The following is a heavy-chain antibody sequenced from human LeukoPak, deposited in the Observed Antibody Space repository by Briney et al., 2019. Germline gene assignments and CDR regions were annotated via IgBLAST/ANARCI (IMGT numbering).Heavy chain of an antibody. CDR3: ARHGTVTPRGAFDI. V-gene: IGHV4-34*01. D-gene: IGHD4-17*01. CDR1: GGSFSGYY. CDR2: INHSGST. Sequence: SETLSLTCAVYGGSFSGYYWSWTRQPPGKGLEWIGEINHSGSTNYNPSLKSRVTISVDTSKNQFSLKLSSVTAADTAVYYCARHGTVTPRGAFDIWGQGTMVTVSS. J-gene: IGHJ3*02.